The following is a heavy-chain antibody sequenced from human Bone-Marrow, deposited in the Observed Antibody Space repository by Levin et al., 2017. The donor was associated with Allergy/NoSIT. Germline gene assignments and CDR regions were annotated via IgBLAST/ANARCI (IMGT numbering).Heavy chain of an antibody. CDR3: ARHKSAVAGMEVDY. Sequence: SETLSLTCTVSGGSISSSSYYWGWIRQPPGKGLEWIGSIYYSGSTYYNPSLKSRVTISVDTSKNQFSLKLSSVTAADTAVYYCARHKSAVAGMEVDYWGQGTLVTVSS. CDR1: GGSISSSSYY. J-gene: IGHJ4*02. V-gene: IGHV4-39*01. CDR2: IYYSGST. D-gene: IGHD6-19*01.